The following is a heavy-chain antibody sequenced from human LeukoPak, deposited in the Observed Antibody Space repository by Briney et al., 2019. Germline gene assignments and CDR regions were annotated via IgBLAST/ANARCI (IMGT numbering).Heavy chain of an antibody. V-gene: IGHV3-30*04. J-gene: IGHJ4*02. D-gene: IGHD5-24*01. CDR1: GFTFSSYA. CDR2: ISSDGSNK. CDR3: ARGGGGYPYY. Sequence: GGSLRLSCAASGFTFSSYAMHWVRQAPDKGLDWVSIISSDGSNKYYADSVKGRFTISRDNSKNTLYLQMNSLRAEDTAIYYCARGGGGYPYYWGQGTLVTVSS.